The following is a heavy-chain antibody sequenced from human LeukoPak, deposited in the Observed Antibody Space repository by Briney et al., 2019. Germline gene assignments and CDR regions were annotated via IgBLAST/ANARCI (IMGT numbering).Heavy chain of an antibody. Sequence: ASVKVSCKASGYTFTSYDINWVRQATGQGLEWMGWMNPNSGNTGYAQKFQGRVTMTRNTSISTAYMELSSLRSEDTAVYYCAKSLKVRYIAVPGDFDYWGQGTLVTVSS. J-gene: IGHJ4*02. D-gene: IGHD6-19*01. CDR2: MNPNSGNT. CDR1: GYTFTSYD. V-gene: IGHV1-8*01. CDR3: AKSLKVRYIAVPGDFDY.